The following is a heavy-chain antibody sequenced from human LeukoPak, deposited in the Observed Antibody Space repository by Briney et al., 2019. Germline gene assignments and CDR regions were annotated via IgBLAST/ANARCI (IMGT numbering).Heavy chain of an antibody. V-gene: IGHV4-4*07. D-gene: IGHD2-2*01. J-gene: IGHJ5*02. Sequence: SETLSLTCTVSGGSISSYYWSWIRQPAGKGLEWIGRIYTSGSTNYNPSLKSRVTMSVDTSKNQFSLKLSSVTAAVTAVYYCARDADCSSTSCYLNWFDPWGQGTLVTVSS. CDR2: IYTSGST. CDR3: ARDADCSSTSCYLNWFDP. CDR1: GGSISSYY.